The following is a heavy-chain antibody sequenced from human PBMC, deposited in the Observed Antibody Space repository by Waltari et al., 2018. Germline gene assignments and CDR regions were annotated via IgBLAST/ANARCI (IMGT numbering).Heavy chain of an antibody. D-gene: IGHD2-15*01. V-gene: IGHV4-4*02. Sequence: QLQLQESGPGLVKPSGTLSLTCSVSGDSVTSNYWWSWVRQPPERGLEWIGQIHGSGRTNYNPSRESRVTISIDMSNNQFSLKVTSTTAADTAVYYCARDRGRGLYLDSWGQGTLVTVSP. CDR1: GDSVTSNYW. CDR2: IHGSGRT. J-gene: IGHJ4*02. CDR3: ARDRGRGLYLDS.